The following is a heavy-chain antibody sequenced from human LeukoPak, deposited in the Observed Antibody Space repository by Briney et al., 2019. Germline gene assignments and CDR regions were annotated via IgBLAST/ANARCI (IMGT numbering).Heavy chain of an antibody. J-gene: IGHJ4*02. CDR3: AREYCSGGSCYSGSFDY. D-gene: IGHD2-15*01. Sequence: GGSLRLSCAASGFIFSSYWMTWARQAPGKGLEWVANINQDGSEKYYVDSVKGRFTISRDNAKNSLYLQMNSLRAEDTAVYYCAREYCSGGSCYSGSFDYWGQGTLVTVSS. CDR2: INQDGSEK. CDR1: GFIFSSYW. V-gene: IGHV3-7*01.